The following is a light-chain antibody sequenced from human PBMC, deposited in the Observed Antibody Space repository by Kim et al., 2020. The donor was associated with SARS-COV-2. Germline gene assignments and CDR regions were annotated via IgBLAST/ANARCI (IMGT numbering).Light chain of an antibody. CDR3: NSRDSSGNHVV. J-gene: IGLJ3*02. CDR1: SLRNYY. CDR2: GKN. Sequence: SSELTQDPAVSGALGQTVRITCQGDSLRNYYASWYQQKPGQAPVLVIYGKNNRPSGIPDRFSGSSSGNTASLTITGAQAEDEADYYCNSRDSSGNHVVFGGGTQLTVL. V-gene: IGLV3-19*01.